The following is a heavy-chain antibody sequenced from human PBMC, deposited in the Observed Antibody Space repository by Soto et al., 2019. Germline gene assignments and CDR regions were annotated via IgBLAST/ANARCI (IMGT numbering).Heavy chain of an antibody. V-gene: IGHV3-11*01. Sequence: QVLLVESGGGLVKPGGSLRLSCAASGFTFSDFYMTWIRQAPGKGLEWVSDISSSGGTMYYADSVEGRFTISRDNDKNSLYVQMNSLRADDTAVYYCARLGSIAATGTPDYWGRGTLVTVSS. CDR2: ISSSGGTM. J-gene: IGHJ4*02. CDR1: GFTFSDFY. CDR3: ARLGSIAATGTPDY. D-gene: IGHD6-13*01.